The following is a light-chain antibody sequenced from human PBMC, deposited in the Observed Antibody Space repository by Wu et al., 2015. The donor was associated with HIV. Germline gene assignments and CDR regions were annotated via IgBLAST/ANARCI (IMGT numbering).Light chain of an antibody. CDR3: QQYNNWPPRT. V-gene: IGKV3-11*01. CDR1: QSVNSD. J-gene: IGKJ1*01. CDR2: DAY. Sequence: EIVLTQSPATQSLSPGERATLSCRASQSVNSDLAWYQQKPGQAPRLLIYDAYNRATGIPARFSGSGSGTDFTLTISSLQSEDFAVYYCQQYNNWPPRTFGQGTKVEIK.